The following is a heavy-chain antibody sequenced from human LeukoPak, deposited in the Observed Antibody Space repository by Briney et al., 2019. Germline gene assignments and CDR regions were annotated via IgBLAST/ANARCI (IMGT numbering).Heavy chain of an antibody. CDR3: AKASWRGYSYGSDSY. CDR1: GFTFSSYG. CDR2: ISYDGSNK. V-gene: IGHV3-30*18. J-gene: IGHJ4*02. D-gene: IGHD5-18*01. Sequence: PGRSLRLSCAASGFTFSSYGMHWVRQAPGKGLEWVAVISYDGSNKYYADSVKGRFTISRVNSKNTLYLQMNSLRAEDTAVYYCAKASWRGYSYGSDSYWGQGTLVTVSS.